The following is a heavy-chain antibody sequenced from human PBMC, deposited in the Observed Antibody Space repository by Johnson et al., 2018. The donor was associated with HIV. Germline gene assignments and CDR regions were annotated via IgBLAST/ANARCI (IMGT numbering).Heavy chain of an antibody. CDR1: GFTVSSNY. CDR2: ISSGGST. D-gene: IGHD3-10*01. Sequence: VQLVESGGGLVQPGGSLRLSCAASGFTVSSNYMSWVRQAPGKGLEWVSVISSGGSTYYADPVKGKFTISRDNSKNSLYLQMNSLKTEDTAVYYCTTDRVRGEDAFDIWGQGTMVTVSS. CDR3: TTDRVRGEDAFDI. J-gene: IGHJ3*02. V-gene: IGHV3-66*01.